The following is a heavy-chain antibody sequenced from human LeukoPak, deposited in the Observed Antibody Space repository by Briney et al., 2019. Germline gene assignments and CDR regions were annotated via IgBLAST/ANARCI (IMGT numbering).Heavy chain of an antibody. J-gene: IGHJ4*02. D-gene: IGHD3-10*01. CDR3: ARGSGSGSYYNPNYFDY. CDR2: ISSSGSTI. Sequence: GGSLRLSCAASGFTFSSYEMNWVRQAPGKGLEWVSYISSSGSTIYYADSVRGRFTISRDNAKNSLYLQMNSLRAEGTAVHYCARGSGSGSYYNPNYFDYWGQGTLVTVSS. V-gene: IGHV3-48*03. CDR1: GFTFSSYE.